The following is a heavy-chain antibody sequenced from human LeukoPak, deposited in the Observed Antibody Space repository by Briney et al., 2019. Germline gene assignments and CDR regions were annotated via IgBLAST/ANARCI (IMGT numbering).Heavy chain of an antibody. J-gene: IGHJ6*02. V-gene: IGHV4-34*01. Sequence: PSETLSLTCAVYGGSFSGYYWSWIRQPPGKGLEWIGEINHSGSTNYNPSLKSRVTMSVDTSKNQFSLKLSSVTAVDTAVYYCARQSYYGMDVWGQGTTVTVSS. CDR3: ARQSYYGMDV. CDR1: GGSFSGYY. CDR2: INHSGST.